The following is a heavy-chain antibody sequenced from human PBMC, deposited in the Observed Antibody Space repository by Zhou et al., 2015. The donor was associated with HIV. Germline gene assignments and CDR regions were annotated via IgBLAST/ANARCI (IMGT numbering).Heavy chain of an antibody. CDR2: ISAYNGNT. V-gene: IGHV1-18*01. CDR1: GYTFTSYG. D-gene: IGHD3-10*01. Sequence: HVQVEQSGAEVKKPGASVKVSCKASGYTFTSYGISWVRQAPGQGLEWMGWISAYNGNTNYAQKLQGRVTMTTDTSTSTAYMELRSLRSDDTAVYYCARDHRSVIGSGSYYPFAFDIWGQGTMVTVSS. J-gene: IGHJ3*02. CDR3: ARDHRSVIGSGSYYPFAFDI.